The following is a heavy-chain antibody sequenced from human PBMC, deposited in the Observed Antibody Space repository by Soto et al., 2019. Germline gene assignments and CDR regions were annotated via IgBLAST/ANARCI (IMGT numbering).Heavy chain of an antibody. Sequence: PSETLSLTCTVSGGSISSYYWSWIRQPPGKGLEGIGYIYYSGSTNYNPSLKSRVTISVDTSKNQFSLKLSSVTAADTAVYYCGRHDSTVNFDYWGQGTLVTVSS. V-gene: IGHV4-59*08. CDR2: IYYSGST. CDR3: GRHDSTVNFDY. J-gene: IGHJ4*02. CDR1: GGSISSYY. D-gene: IGHD4-17*01.